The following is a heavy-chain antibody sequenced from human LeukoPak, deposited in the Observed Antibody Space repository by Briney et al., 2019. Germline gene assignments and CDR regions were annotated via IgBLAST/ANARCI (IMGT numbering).Heavy chain of an antibody. CDR1: EFTFISYS. CDR3: AREAYTGGVYMDV. V-gene: IGHV3-48*01. D-gene: IGHD2-8*02. CDR2: ISISSSTI. J-gene: IGHJ6*03. Sequence: GGSLRLFCAASEFTFISYSMNWVRQAPGKGLEWVSYISISSSTIYYADSVKGRVTISIDNAKNSQYLQMNSLRAEDTAVYYCAREAYTGGVYMDVWGKRTSVTVSS.